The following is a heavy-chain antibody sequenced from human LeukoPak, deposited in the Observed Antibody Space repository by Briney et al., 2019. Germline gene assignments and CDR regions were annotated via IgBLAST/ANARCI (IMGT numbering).Heavy chain of an antibody. CDR1: GXSISSSNG. J-gene: IGHJ3*02. D-gene: IGHD3-10*01. CDR3: ARSALLWFGELFGQSAIDAFDI. Sequence: SDTLSLTCAVSGXSISSSNGWGWIRQPPGKGLEWIGYIYYSGGTYYNPSLKSRVTMSVDTSKNQFSLKLSSVTAVDTAVYYCARSALLWFGELFGQSAIDAFDIWGQGTMVTVSS. CDR2: IYYSGGT. V-gene: IGHV4-28*01.